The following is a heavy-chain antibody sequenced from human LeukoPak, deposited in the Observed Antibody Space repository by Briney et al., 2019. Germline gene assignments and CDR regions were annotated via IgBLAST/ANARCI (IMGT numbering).Heavy chain of an antibody. V-gene: IGHV5-51*01. CDR1: GDSLANYW. D-gene: IGHD7-27*01. Sequence: GESLKIYCKGSGDSLANYWIGWVRQMPGKGLEWMAIVHPGNSETRYSPSFQGQVTISVDKSITTAYLQWTVKSSDTAMYYCARHNLWGFDYWGQGTLVTVSS. CDR2: VHPGNSET. J-gene: IGHJ4*02. CDR3: ARHNLWGFDY.